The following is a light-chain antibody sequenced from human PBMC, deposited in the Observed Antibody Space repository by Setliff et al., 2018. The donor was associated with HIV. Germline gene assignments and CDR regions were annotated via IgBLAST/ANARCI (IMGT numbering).Light chain of an antibody. CDR1: SRDVGGYNY. J-gene: IGLJ1*01. CDR3: SSYEGSNNYI. CDR2: EVS. V-gene: IGLV2-8*01. Sequence: ALAQPPSASGSPGQSVTISCTGTSRDVGGYNYVSWYQQHPGKAPKLMIYEVSKRPSGVPDRFSGSKSGNTASLTVSGLQAEDEADYYCSSYEGSNNYIFGSGTKVTV.